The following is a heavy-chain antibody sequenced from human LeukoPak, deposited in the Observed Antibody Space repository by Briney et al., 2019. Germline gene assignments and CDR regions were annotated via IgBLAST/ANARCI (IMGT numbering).Heavy chain of an antibody. Sequence: PSETLSLTCTVSGGSISSSSYYWGWIRQPPGKGLEWIGSIYYSGSTYYNPSLKSRVTISVDTSKNQFSLKLSSVTAADTAVYYCARLDWGPYTPHLDYWGQGTLVTVSS. V-gene: IGHV4-39*01. CDR3: ARLDWGPYTPHLDY. J-gene: IGHJ4*02. CDR2: IYYSGST. CDR1: GGSISSSSYY. D-gene: IGHD7-27*01.